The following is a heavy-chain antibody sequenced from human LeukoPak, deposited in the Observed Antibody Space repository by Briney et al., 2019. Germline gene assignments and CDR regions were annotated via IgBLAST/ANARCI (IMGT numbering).Heavy chain of an antibody. V-gene: IGHV1-8*02. CDR2: MNPNSGNT. J-gene: IGHJ6*02. CDR3: ARGVRFLEWLLPMGYGMDV. D-gene: IGHD3-3*01. CDR1: GYTFTGYY. Sequence: ASVKVSCKASGYTFTGYYMHWVRQATGQGLEWMGWMNPNSGNTGYAQKFQGRVTMTRNTSISTAYMELSSLRSEDTAVYYCARGVRFLEWLLPMGYGMDVWGQGTTVTVSS.